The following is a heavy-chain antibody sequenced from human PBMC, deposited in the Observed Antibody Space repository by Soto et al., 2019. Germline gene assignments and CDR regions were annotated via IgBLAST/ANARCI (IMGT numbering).Heavy chain of an antibody. Sequence: PSATLSLTCTVSGGSISSSSYYWGWIRQPPGKGLEWIGSIYYSGSTYYNPSLKSRVTISVDTSKNQFSLKLSSVTAADTAVYYCARHIPIDIVATNWFDPWGQGTLVTVSS. J-gene: IGHJ5*02. CDR1: GGSISSSSYY. V-gene: IGHV4-39*01. CDR2: IYYSGST. CDR3: ARHIPIDIVATNWFDP. D-gene: IGHD5-12*01.